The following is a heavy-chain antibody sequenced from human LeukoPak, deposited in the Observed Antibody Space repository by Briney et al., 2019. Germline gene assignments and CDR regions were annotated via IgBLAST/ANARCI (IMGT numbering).Heavy chain of an antibody. CDR1: GYTFTGYY. V-gene: IGHV1-2*02. CDR2: INPNSGGT. D-gene: IGHD3-10*01. Sequence: ASVKVSCKASGYTFTGYYMHWVRQAPGQGLEWMGWINPNSGGTNYAQKFQGRVTMTRDTSISTAYMELSSLRSEDTAVYYCARGQSGSGAYYYYRYMDVWGKGTTVTISS. CDR3: ARGQSGSGAYYYYRYMDV. J-gene: IGHJ6*03.